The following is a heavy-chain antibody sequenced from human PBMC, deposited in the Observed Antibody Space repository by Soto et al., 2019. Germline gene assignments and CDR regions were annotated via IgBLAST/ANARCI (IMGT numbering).Heavy chain of an antibody. Sequence: ASVKVSCKASGYTFTRYGISWVRQAPGQGLEWMGWISGYNGDTNYAQKFQDRVTMTTDTSTSTAYMELRSLRSDDTAVYYCARVSSSWHSNYYGMDVWGQGTTVTVSS. CDR1: GYTFTRYG. D-gene: IGHD6-13*01. CDR3: ARVSSSWHSNYYGMDV. CDR2: ISGYNGDT. V-gene: IGHV1-18*01. J-gene: IGHJ6*02.